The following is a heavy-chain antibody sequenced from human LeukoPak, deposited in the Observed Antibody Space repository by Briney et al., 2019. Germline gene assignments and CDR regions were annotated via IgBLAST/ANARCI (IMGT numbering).Heavy chain of an antibody. CDR3: AKEGGYNYGYLDS. D-gene: IGHD5-18*01. V-gene: IGHV3-23*01. Sequence: PGGSLSLYCAVSGFSYSSYAMSWVRQAPGQGLEGVSNISGSGDKYYVDSVKGRFTISRDNSKNTLYLQMNSQRAEDTAVYYCAKEGGYNYGYLDSWGQGTLVTVSS. CDR2: ISGSGDK. J-gene: IGHJ4*02. CDR1: GFSYSSYA.